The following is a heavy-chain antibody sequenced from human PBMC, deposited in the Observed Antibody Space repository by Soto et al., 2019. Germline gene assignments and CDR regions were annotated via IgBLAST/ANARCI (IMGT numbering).Heavy chain of an antibody. CDR2: IYVSRST. D-gene: IGHD6-25*01. CDR3: ARRGSGYYYFDY. V-gene: IGHV4-39*01. CDR1: GGSISSSSYF. Sequence: SETLSLTCTVSGGSISSSSYFWSWMRQRPGKGLEWIGTIYVSRSTYYNPSLKRRITISIDTSKNQFSLKLSSVTAADTAVYSCARRGSGYYYFDYWGQGTLVTVSS. J-gene: IGHJ4*02.